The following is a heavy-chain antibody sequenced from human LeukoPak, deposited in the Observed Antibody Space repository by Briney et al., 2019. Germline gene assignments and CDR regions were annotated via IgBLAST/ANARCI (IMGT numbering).Heavy chain of an antibody. CDR2: IYYSGST. CDR1: GGSISSYY. CDR3: ARLLDGDRFDP. Sequence: PSETLSLTCTVSGGSISSYYWSWIRQPPGKGLEWIGYIYYSGSTYYNPSLKSRVTISVDTSKNQFSLKLSSVTAADTAVYYCARLLDGDRFDPWGQGTLVTVSS. J-gene: IGHJ5*02. D-gene: IGHD4-17*01. V-gene: IGHV4-59*04.